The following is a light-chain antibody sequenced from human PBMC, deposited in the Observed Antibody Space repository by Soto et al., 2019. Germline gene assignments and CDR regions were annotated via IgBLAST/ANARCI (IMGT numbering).Light chain of an antibody. Sequence: QPVLTQPPSASGSPGQSVTISCSGTSSDVGAYNYVSWYQQHPGKAPKLMIYEVSKRPSGVPDRFSGSKSGNTASLTVSGLQAEDEADYHCSSHAGSNNYVFGTGTKVTVL. CDR3: SSHAGSNNYV. CDR1: SSDVGAYNY. CDR2: EVS. V-gene: IGLV2-8*01. J-gene: IGLJ1*01.